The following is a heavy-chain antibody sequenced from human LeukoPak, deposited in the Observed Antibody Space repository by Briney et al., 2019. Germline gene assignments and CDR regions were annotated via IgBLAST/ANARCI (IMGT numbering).Heavy chain of an antibody. J-gene: IGHJ3*02. CDR2: INPNSGGT. D-gene: IGHD3-22*01. CDR3: ARLLEPITMIAHLPVYASDI. Sequence: ASVKVSCKASGYTLTGYYMHWVRQAPGQGLEWMGRINPNSGGTNYAQKFQGRVTMTRDTSISTAYMELSRLRSDDTAVQHCARLLEPITMIAHLPVYASDIWGQGTMVTVSS. CDR1: GYTLTGYY. V-gene: IGHV1-2*06.